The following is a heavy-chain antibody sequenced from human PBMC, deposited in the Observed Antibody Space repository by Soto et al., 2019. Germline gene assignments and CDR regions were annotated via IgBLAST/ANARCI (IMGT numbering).Heavy chain of an antibody. CDR3: AKDRGVGWLDAEYFQH. D-gene: IGHD6-19*01. V-gene: IGHV3-23*01. Sequence: GGSLRLSCAASGFTFSSYAMSWVRQAPGKGLEWVSAISGSGGSTYYADSVKGRFTISRDNSKNTLYLQMNSLRAEDTAVYYCAKDRGVGWLDAEYFQHWGQGTLVTVSS. J-gene: IGHJ1*01. CDR2: ISGSGGST. CDR1: GFTFSSYA.